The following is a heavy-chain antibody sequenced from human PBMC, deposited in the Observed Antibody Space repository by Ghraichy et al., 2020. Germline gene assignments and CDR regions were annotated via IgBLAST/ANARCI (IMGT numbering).Heavy chain of an antibody. D-gene: IGHD3-22*01. CDR1: RGTICSHS. Sequence: SVKVSCKAGRGTICSHSGDWMRQAACRGLEWMGRIIPILGIAHYAQKFQGRVTITADKSTNTVYMALSSLRSEDTAVFYCAGDSSHSSSDYWGQGTLVTVSS. CDR3: AGDSSHSSSDY. J-gene: IGHJ4*02. V-gene: IGHV1-69*04. CDR2: IIPILGIA.